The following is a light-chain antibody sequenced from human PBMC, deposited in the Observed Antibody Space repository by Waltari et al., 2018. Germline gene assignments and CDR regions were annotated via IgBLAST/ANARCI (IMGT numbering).Light chain of an antibody. CDR2: VNSDGRH. V-gene: IGLV4-69*01. Sequence: QLVLTQSPSASASLGASVKLTCTLSSWHSSNVIAWHQQQPEKGPRYLMKVNSDGRHSKGDEIPHRFCGSRSGAERDLTIYSLQSEDEADDDGQTGGHGTWVFGGGTKLTVL. CDR1: SWHSSNV. CDR3: QTGGHGTWV. J-gene: IGLJ3*02.